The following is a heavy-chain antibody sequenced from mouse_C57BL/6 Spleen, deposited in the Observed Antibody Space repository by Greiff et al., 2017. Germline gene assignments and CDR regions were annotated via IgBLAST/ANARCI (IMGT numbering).Heavy chain of an antibody. CDR3: ARIAGDYDIYAMDY. CDR2: IWTGGGT. Sequence: VQLQESGPGLVAPSQSLSITCTVSGFSLTSYAISWVRQPPGKGLEWLGVIWTGGGTNYNSALKSRLSISKDNSKSQVFLKMNSLQTDDTARYYCARIAGDYDIYAMDYWGQGTSVTVSS. J-gene: IGHJ4*01. D-gene: IGHD2-4*01. CDR1: GFSLTSYA. V-gene: IGHV2-9-1*01.